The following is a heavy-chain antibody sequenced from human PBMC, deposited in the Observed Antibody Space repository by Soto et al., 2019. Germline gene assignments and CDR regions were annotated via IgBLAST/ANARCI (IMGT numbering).Heavy chain of an antibody. V-gene: IGHV4-61*01. CDR3: ARESESNSTLGMDV. CDR2: IYYSGST. J-gene: IGHJ6*02. Sequence: SETLSLTCTVSGGSVSSGSYYWSWIRQPPGKGLEWIGYIYYSGSTNYNPSLKSRATISVDTSKNQFSLKLSSVTAADTAVYYCARESESNSTLGMDVWGQGTTVTVSS. D-gene: IGHD6-13*01. CDR1: GGSVSSGSYY.